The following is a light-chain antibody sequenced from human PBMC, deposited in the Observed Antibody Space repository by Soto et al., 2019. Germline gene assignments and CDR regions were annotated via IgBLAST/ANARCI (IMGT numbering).Light chain of an antibody. V-gene: IGLV1-47*01. CDR3: VSWDGSLSGRV. J-gene: IGLJ3*02. Sequence: QSVLTQPPSASGTPGQKVTISCSGTTSNIGSDFLYWFQQFPGTAPILLIYRNNQRPSGVSDRCSGSKSGTSGSLAISGLQSEDEADYYCVSWDGSLSGRVFGGGTKFTVL. CDR1: TSNIGSDF. CDR2: RNN.